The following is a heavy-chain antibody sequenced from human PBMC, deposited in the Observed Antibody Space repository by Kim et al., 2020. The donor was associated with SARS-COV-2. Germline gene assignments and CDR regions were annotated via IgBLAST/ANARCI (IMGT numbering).Heavy chain of an antibody. V-gene: IGHV3-30-3*01. D-gene: IGHD2-8*02. CDR1: GFTFSSYA. J-gene: IGHJ4*02. Sequence: GGSLRLSCAASGFTFSSYAMHWVRQAPGKGLEWVAVISYNASNEYYADSVKGRFTISRDNYKNTLYLQLNNLRAEDTAVYYCESTWSSFDYWGQGTLVTVSS. CDR2: ISYNASNE. CDR3: ESTWSSFDY.